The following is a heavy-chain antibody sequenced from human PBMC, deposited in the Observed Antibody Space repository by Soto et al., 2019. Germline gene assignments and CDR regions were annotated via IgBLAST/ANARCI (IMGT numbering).Heavy chain of an antibody. CDR3: ARGVLH. J-gene: IGHJ4*01. CDR2: NSYSGST. CDR1: GGSISSGGYY. Sequence: QVQLQESGPGLVQPSQTLSLTCTVSGGSISSGGYYWSWIRQHPGTGRGWIGHNSYSGSTAYNTYLKSPFTISVDTSRNQFSPIVNSVTAADTAVYDCARGVLHWGQGTLVTVSS. V-gene: IGHV4-31*01.